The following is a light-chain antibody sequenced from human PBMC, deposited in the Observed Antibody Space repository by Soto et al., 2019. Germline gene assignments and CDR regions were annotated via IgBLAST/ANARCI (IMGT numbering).Light chain of an antibody. CDR3: QQTLSVPRT. J-gene: IGKJ1*01. CDR1: QNIRTY. CDR2: AAS. Sequence: DIQMTQSPRFLSASVGDRVTITCRASQNIRTYLTWYQQKPGKGPTVLIYAASTLQRGVPSRFSGSTTGTAFTLTITGLQPEDSATSYCQQTLSVPRTFGLGTKVEIK. V-gene: IGKV1-39*01.